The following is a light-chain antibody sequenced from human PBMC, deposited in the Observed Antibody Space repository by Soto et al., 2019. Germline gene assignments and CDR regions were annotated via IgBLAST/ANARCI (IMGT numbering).Light chain of an antibody. J-gene: IGKJ4*01. CDR1: PGITNS. V-gene: IGKV1-16*01. CDR2: GAS. Sequence: DIQVPQSPSSVSASVGDSVTITCRASPGITNSFAWFHQRPGKAPESLIYGASSLQTGVPSRFSGSGSETEFTLTISSLQPEDLGTYYCLQYYSYPHTFAGGTKVEIK. CDR3: LQYYSYPHT.